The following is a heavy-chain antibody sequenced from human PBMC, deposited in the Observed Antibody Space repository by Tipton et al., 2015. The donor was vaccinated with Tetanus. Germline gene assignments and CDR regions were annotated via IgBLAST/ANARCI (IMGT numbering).Heavy chain of an antibody. D-gene: IGHD2/OR15-2a*01. V-gene: IGHV3-21*01. J-gene: IGHJ4*02. CDR3: TSGNTFDY. Sequence: SLRLSCAASGFAFSNFWMNWVRQAPGKGLEWVPSISSTSRYIYYADSLKGRFTISRDNAKNSVHLLMESLRVEDTAIYYCTSGNTFDYWGQGALVTVSS. CDR2: ISSTSRYI. CDR1: GFAFSNFW.